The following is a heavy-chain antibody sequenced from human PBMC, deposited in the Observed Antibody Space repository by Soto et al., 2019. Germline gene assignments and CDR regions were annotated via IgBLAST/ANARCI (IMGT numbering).Heavy chain of an antibody. V-gene: IGHV5-51*01. CDR1: GYSFTSYW. CDR2: IYPGDSDT. D-gene: IGHD6-19*01. J-gene: IGHJ3*02. CDR3: AKASYSSGWRDAFDI. Sequence: GESLKISCKGSGYSFTSYWIGWVRQMPGKGLEWMGIIYPGDSDTRYSPSFQGQVTISADKSISTAYLQWSSLKASDTAVYYCAKASYSSGWRDAFDIWGQGTMVTV.